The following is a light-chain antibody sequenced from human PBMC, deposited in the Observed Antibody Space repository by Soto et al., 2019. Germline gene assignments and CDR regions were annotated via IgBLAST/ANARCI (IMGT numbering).Light chain of an antibody. J-gene: IGKJ1*01. CDR2: GAS. Sequence: EIVLTQSPGSLSLSPGQRATLSCRASQSVDSTFFAWYQKKPGQAPRLLIYGASKRDTGVPDRFSGSGSGTDFTLTISRLEPEDLAVYYCQQYISSVTFGQGTKVEI. CDR1: QSVDSTF. V-gene: IGKV3-20*01. CDR3: QQYISSVT.